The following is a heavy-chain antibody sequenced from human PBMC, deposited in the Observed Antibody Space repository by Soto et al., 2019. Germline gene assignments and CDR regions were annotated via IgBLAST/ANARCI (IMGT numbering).Heavy chain of an antibody. CDR3: ARDVWAAAAGSSDNDY. CDR2: IIPILGIA. J-gene: IGHJ4*02. Sequence: QVQLVQSGAAVKKPGSSVKVSCKASGGTFSSYTISWVRQAPGQGLEWMGRIIPILGIANYAQKFQGRVTITADKSTSTAYMELSSLRSEDTAVYYCARDVWAAAAGSSDNDYWGQGTLVTVSS. D-gene: IGHD6-13*01. CDR1: GGTFSSYT. V-gene: IGHV1-69*08.